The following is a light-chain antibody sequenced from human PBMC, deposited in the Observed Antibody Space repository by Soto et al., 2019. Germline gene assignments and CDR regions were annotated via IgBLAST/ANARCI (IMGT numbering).Light chain of an antibody. Sequence: ELVLTQSPGTLSLSPGDRATLSCMASQIVSSTYLAWFQQKPGEAPRLLVYGASTRATGIPDRFSGSGAGRDFTLTICGREPEDFALYYCLQYGVPPPNPFGGGTKVEV. CDR3: LQYGVPPPNP. CDR2: GAS. V-gene: IGKV3-20*01. CDR1: QIVSSTY. J-gene: IGKJ4*02.